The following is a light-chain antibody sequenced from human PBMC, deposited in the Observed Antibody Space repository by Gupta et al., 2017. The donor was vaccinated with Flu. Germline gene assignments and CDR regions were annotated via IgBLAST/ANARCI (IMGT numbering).Light chain of an antibody. J-gene: IGKJ4*01. Sequence: AHLSLSPGDTATFSCRVIQSVLDYLAWYHHKPGQAPMLLIYDASTSEAGVPARFSGSGYGTEVTLSSSSREQEDFAVYYCHLRSCWPPPTFGAGTKVEI. CDR2: DAS. CDR3: HLRSCWPPPT. CDR1: QSVLDY. V-gene: IGKV3-11*01.